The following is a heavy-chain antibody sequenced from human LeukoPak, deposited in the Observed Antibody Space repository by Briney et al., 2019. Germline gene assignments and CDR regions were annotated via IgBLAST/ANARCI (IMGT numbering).Heavy chain of an antibody. D-gene: IGHD6-19*01. CDR1: GDSISSYY. J-gene: IGHJ4*02. CDR3: ARVPYSSGWYGLDY. CDR2: IYYSGST. Sequence: SETLSLTCTVSGDSISSYYWSWIRQPPGKGLEWIGYIYYSGSTNYNPSLKSRVTISVDTSKNQFSLKLSSVTAADTAVYYCARVPYSSGWYGLDYWGQGTLVTVFS. V-gene: IGHV4-59*01.